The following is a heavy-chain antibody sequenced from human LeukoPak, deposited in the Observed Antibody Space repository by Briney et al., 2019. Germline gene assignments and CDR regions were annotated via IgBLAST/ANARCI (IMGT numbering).Heavy chain of an antibody. D-gene: IGHD4-17*01. Sequence: GRSLRLSCAASGFTFSSYGMHWVRQAPGKGLEWVAFIRYDGSNKYYAASVKGRFTISRDNAKNSLSLQMNSLRAEDTAVYYCARAPPYGDYERGADYWGQGTLVTVTS. J-gene: IGHJ4*02. CDR3: ARAPPYGDYERGADY. V-gene: IGHV3-33*08. CDR2: IRYDGSNK. CDR1: GFTFSSYG.